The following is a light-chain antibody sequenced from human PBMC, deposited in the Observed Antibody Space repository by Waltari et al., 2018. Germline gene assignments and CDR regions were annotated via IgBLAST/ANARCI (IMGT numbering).Light chain of an antibody. V-gene: IGKV2-28*01. CDR1: QSLLNSNGYNY. CDR3: MPALQSWT. Sequence: DSVMTQSQLSLRVTTEEPASIYCSTSQSLLNSNGYNYLDWYLQKPGQSPQLLIFLGSYRSSGLPHSFSASASGPDFTLNLSRVEAEDVGVYYCMPALQSWTFAQGPKVEIK. J-gene: IGKJ1*01. CDR2: LGS.